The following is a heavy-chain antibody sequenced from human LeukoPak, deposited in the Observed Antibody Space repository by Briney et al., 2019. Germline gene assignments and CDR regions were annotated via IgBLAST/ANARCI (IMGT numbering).Heavy chain of an antibody. CDR3: ARDRAVAGTDPTSGIYYYSYGMDV. J-gene: IGHJ6*02. V-gene: IGHV1-46*04. D-gene: IGHD6-19*01. CDR2: INPSGGST. Sequence: ASVKVSCKASGYTFSSYYMHWVRQAPGKGLDWMGIINPSGGSTSYAQKLQGRVTMTRDTYTSTVYMELSSLRSEDTAVYYCARDRAVAGTDPTSGIYYYSYGMDVWGQGTTVTVSS. CDR1: GYTFSSYY.